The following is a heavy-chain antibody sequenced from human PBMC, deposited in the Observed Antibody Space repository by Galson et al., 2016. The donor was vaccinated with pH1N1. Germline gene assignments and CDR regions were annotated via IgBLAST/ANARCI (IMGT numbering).Heavy chain of an antibody. Sequence: PALVKPTQTLTLTCTFSGFSLSTTGVNVGWIRQPPGKALEWLAVIYWDDDKLYSPSLKSRLAITKDTSKNQVVLTMTNVDPVDTATHYCARGDYWGQGTLVTVSS. V-gene: IGHV2-5*02. J-gene: IGHJ4*02. CDR3: ARGDY. CDR1: GFSLSTTGVN. CDR2: IYWDDDK.